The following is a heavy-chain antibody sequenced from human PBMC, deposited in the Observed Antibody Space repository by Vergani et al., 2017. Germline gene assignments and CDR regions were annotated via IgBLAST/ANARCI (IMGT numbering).Heavy chain of an antibody. CDR3: ARRSGGYYSGGKVHPLRTAFDV. CDR1: GGSISAGYYF. Sequence: QVQLQASGPGRVKPSQTLSLTCTMSGGSISAGYYFWSWIRQPAGKELEWLGHISASGNASLSPSLKTRVSMSVDTSKNQFSLTVTSVAAADTAIYFCARRSGGYYSGGKVHPLRTAFDVWGHGTVVTVSS. CDR2: ISASGNA. J-gene: IGHJ3*01. D-gene: IGHD2-15*01. V-gene: IGHV4-61*02.